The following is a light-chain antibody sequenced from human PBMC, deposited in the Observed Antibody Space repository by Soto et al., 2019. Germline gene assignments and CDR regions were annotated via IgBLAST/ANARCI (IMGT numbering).Light chain of an antibody. CDR1: QSVDRY. CDR2: GAS. J-gene: IGKJ4*01. Sequence: EVVLTQSPDTLSLSPGETATLSCRASQSVDRYVAWYQQKLGQAPRLLIYGASTRATGIPARFSGSGSGTEFTLTISCLQSEDFAVYYCQQYNNWPPLTFGGGTKVDIK. V-gene: IGKV3-15*01. CDR3: QQYNNWPPLT.